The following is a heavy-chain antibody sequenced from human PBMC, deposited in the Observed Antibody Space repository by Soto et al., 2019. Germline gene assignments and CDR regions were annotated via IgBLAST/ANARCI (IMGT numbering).Heavy chain of an antibody. CDR1: GGSFSGYY. V-gene: IGHV4-34*01. J-gene: IGHJ4*02. Sequence: QVRLQQWGAGLLKPSETLSLTCAVYGGSFSGYYWSWIRQPPGKGLEWIGEINHSGSTNYNPSLKSRVTISVDTSKNQFSLKLSSVTAADTAVYYCARRQWLVGVDYWGQGTLVTVSS. CDR3: ARRQWLVGVDY. CDR2: INHSGST. D-gene: IGHD6-19*01.